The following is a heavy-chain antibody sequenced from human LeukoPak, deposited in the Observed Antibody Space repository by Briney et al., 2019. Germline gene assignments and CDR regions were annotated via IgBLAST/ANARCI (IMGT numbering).Heavy chain of an antibody. CDR1: GFTFSNYA. CDR3: ARDQAGSGHYADY. Sequence: PGGSLRLSCAASGFTFSNYAMHWVRQAPGKGLEWLAYIRYDGSSKYYADFVKGRFTISRDYSENTLYLHMNSLRAEDTAVYYCARDQAGSGHYADYWGQGTLVTVSS. CDR2: IRYDGSSK. D-gene: IGHD3-10*01. V-gene: IGHV3-30*02. J-gene: IGHJ4*02.